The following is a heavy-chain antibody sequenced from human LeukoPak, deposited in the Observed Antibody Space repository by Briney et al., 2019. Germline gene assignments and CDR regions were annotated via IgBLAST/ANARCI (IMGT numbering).Heavy chain of an antibody. CDR1: GGTFSSYA. CDR3: ARDKAHYYYYGMDV. Sequence: ASVKVSCKASGGTFSSYAISWVRQAPGQGLEWMGRIIPIFGIANYAQKFQGRVTITEDKSTSTAYMELSRLRSEDTAVYYCARDKAHYYYYGMDVWGQGTTVTVSS. CDR2: IIPIFGIA. J-gene: IGHJ6*02. V-gene: IGHV1-69*04.